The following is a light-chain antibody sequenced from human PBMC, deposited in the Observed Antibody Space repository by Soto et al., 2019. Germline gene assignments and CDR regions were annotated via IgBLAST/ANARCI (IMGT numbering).Light chain of an antibody. CDR1: QSVSSN. Sequence: EIVMTQSPATLSVSPGERATLSCRASQSVSSNLAWYQQKPGQAPRLLIYGASTRATGIPARFRGSGSGTEFTLTISSLQSEDFGVYYCQHYRTGPQWTFGQGTKVEIK. V-gene: IGKV3-15*01. CDR2: GAS. J-gene: IGKJ1*01. CDR3: QHYRTGPQWT.